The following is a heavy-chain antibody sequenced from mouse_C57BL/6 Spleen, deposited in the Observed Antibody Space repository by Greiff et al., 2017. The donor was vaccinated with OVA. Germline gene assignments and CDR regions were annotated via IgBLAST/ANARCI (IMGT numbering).Heavy chain of an antibody. D-gene: IGHD1-1*01. CDR3: ANYYGSSHWYFDV. Sequence: VQLQQSGPELVKPGASVKISCKASGYSFTGYYMNWVKQSPEKSLEWIGEITPSTGGTTYNQKFKAKATLTVDKSSSTAYMQLKSLTSEDSAVYYCANYYGSSHWYFDVWGTGTTVTVSS. J-gene: IGHJ1*03. CDR2: ITPSTGGT. CDR1: GYSFTGYY. V-gene: IGHV1-42*01.